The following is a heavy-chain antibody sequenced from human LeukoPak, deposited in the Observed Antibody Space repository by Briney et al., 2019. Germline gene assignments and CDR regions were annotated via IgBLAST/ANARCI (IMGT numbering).Heavy chain of an antibody. CDR1: GDSVSNNSAA. CDR3: ARGVAARPKWWFDP. D-gene: IGHD6-6*01. Sequence: SQTLSLTCAISGDSVSNNSAAWNWIRQSPSRGLQWLGRTYYRSEWYTDYAISVQSRMTINPDTSKNQFSLQLNSVTPEDTAVYYCARGVAARPKWWFDPWGQGTLVTVSS. J-gene: IGHJ5*02. V-gene: IGHV6-1*01. CDR2: TYYRSEWYT.